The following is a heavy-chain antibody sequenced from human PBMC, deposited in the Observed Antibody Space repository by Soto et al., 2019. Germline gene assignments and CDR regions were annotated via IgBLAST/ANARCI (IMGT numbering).Heavy chain of an antibody. V-gene: IGHV3-21*01. CDR1: GFTFSRSI. D-gene: IGHD2-21*01. Sequence: GGSLRLSCAASGFTFSRSIMHWVRQAPGKGLEWIATISSTSTNIYYADSVKGRFIISRDNPKNSLYLQMNSLRAEDMAVYFCARGIASSSLVTFDVCGQGTMVTVSS. CDR3: ARGIASSSLVTFDV. J-gene: IGHJ3*01. CDR2: ISSTSTNI.